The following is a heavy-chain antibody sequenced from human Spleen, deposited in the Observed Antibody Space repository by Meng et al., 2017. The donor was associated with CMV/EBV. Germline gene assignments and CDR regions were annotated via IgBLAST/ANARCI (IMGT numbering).Heavy chain of an antibody. Sequence: CTVSGGSIRSGGYYWSWIRQHTGKGLEWIGYIYYSGRTYYNPSLKSRVTISVDTSKNQFPLKLSSVTAADTAVYYCARGYLDYPFDYWGQGTLVTVSS. CDR1: GGSIRSGGYY. D-gene: IGHD5-12*01. V-gene: IGHV4-31*03. CDR3: ARGYLDYPFDY. CDR2: IYYSGRT. J-gene: IGHJ4*02.